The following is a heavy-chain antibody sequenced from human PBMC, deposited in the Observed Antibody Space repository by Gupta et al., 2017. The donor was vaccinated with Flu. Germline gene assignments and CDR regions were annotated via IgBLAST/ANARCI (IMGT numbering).Heavy chain of an antibody. V-gene: IGHV3-33*01. Sequence: GMHWVRQAPGKGLEWVAVIWYDGSNKYYADSVKGRFTISRDNSKNTLYLQMNSLRAEDTAVYYCARDSHYDFWSGPPGGWFDPWGQGTLVTVSS. CDR1: G. J-gene: IGHJ5*02. D-gene: IGHD3-3*01. CDR3: ARDSHYDFWSGPPGGWFDP. CDR2: IWYDGSNK.